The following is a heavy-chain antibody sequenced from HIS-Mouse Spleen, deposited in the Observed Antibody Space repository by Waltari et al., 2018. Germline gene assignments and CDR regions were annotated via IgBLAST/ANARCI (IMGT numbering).Heavy chain of an antibody. V-gene: IGHV4-31*03. CDR1: GGSISSGGYY. D-gene: IGHD3-16*01. CDR3: ARAPIRGYWYFDL. CDR2: IYYSGST. J-gene: IGHJ2*01. Sequence: GLVKPSQTLSLTCTVSGGSISSGGYYWSWIRQHPGKGLEWIGYIYYSGSTYYNPSLKSRVTISVDTSKNQFSLKLSSVTAADTAVYYCARAPIRGYWYFDLWGRGTLVTVSS.